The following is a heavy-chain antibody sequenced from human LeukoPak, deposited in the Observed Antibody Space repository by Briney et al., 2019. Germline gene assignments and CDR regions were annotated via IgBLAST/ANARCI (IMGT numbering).Heavy chain of an antibody. Sequence: GGSLRLSCAASGFTFSSYEMNWVRQAPGKGLEWVSYISSSGSTIYYADSVKGRFTISRDNAKNSLYLQMNSLRAEDTAVYYCARVNLDTAGLDYWGQGTLVTVSS. V-gene: IGHV3-48*03. CDR2: ISSSGSTI. J-gene: IGHJ4*02. CDR1: GFTFSSYE. CDR3: ARVNLDTAGLDY. D-gene: IGHD5-18*01.